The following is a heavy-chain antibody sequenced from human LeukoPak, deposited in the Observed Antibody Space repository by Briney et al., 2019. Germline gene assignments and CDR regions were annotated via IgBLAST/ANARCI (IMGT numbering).Heavy chain of an antibody. Sequence: PGGSLRLSCAASGFTFSSYGMSWVRQAPGKGLEWVSAISGSGGSTYYADSVKGRFTISRDNSENTLYLQMNSLRAEDTAVYYCAARSGSYYDAFDIWGQGTMVTVSS. CDR3: AARSGSYYDAFDI. CDR1: GFTFSSYG. V-gene: IGHV3-23*01. J-gene: IGHJ3*02. D-gene: IGHD1-26*01. CDR2: ISGSGGST.